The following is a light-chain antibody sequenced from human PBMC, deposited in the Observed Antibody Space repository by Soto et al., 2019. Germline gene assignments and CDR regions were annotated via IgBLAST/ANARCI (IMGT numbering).Light chain of an antibody. CDR1: QSVSSSY. CDR3: QQYGSSPET. J-gene: IGKJ1*01. V-gene: IGKV3-20*01. Sequence: IVLTPSPFTLSLSPGERATLSCRASQSVSSSYLAWYQQKPGQAPRLLIYGASSRATGIPDRFSGSGSGTDFTLTISRLEPEDFAVYYCQQYGSSPETFGQGTKVDIK. CDR2: GAS.